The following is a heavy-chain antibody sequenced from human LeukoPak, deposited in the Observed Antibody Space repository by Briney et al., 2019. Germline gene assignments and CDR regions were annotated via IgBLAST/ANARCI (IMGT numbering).Heavy chain of an antibody. CDR2: ISGSGGST. J-gene: IGHJ4*02. V-gene: IGHV3-23*01. CDR1: GFTSSSYA. Sequence: PGGSLRLSCAASGFTSSSYAVSWVRQAPGKGLEWVSAISGSGGSTYYADSVKGRFTISRDNSKKTMYLQMNSLRAEDTAVYYCAKEGYYYDSSGYPSDYWGQGTLVTVSS. D-gene: IGHD3-22*01. CDR3: AKEGYYYDSSGYPSDY.